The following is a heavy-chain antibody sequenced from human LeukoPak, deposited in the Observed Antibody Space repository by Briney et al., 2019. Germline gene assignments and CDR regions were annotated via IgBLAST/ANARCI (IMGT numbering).Heavy chain of an antibody. CDR3: ARVPQLWFGELLFPPPFDY. Sequence: ASVKVSCKASGYTFISYGIGWVRQAPGQGLEWMGWISAYNGNTDYAQNLQGRVTMTTDTSTSTAYMELSSLRSEDTAVYYCARVPQLWFGELLFPPPFDYWGQGTLVTVSS. V-gene: IGHV1-18*01. CDR2: ISAYNGNT. J-gene: IGHJ4*02. D-gene: IGHD3-10*01. CDR1: GYTFISYG.